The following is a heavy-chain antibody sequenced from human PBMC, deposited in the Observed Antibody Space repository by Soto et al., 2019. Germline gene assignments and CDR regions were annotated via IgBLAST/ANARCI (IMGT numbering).Heavy chain of an antibody. J-gene: IGHJ5*02. Sequence: ASVKVSCKASGYTFINYGISWVRQAPGQGLEWMGWISAYNGNTNYAQRLQGRVTMTTDTSTSTAYMELRSLRSDDTAVYYCARDRFYCSGGSCYSGWFDPWGQGTLVTVSS. V-gene: IGHV1-18*01. CDR1: GYTFINYG. D-gene: IGHD2-15*01. CDR3: ARDRFYCSGGSCYSGWFDP. CDR2: ISAYNGNT.